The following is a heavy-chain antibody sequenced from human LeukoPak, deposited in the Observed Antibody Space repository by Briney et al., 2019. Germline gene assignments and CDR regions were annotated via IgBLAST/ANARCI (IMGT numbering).Heavy chain of an antibody. CDR2: IYYSGST. D-gene: IGHD3-16*02. V-gene: IGHV4-39*07. J-gene: IGHJ4*02. Sequence: PSETLSLTCTVSGGSISSSSYYWGWIRQPPGKGLEWIGSIYYSGSTYYNPSLKSRVTISVDTSKNQFSLKLSSVTAADTAVYYCARFTHDYVWGSYRPYFDYWGQGTLVTVSS. CDR3: ARFTHDYVWGSYRPYFDY. CDR1: GGSISSSSYY.